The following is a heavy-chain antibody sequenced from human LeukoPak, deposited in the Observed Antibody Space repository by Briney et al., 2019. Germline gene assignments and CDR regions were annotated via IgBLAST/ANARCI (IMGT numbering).Heavy chain of an antibody. CDR2: IIPILGIA. J-gene: IGHJ5*02. Sequence: SVTVSYKASGGTFSIYAISWVRQAPGQGVEWMGRIIPILGIANYAQKFQGRVTITSDKSTITAYIELSSLRSEDTAVYYCARVRATVTNNWFDPWGQGTLVTVSS. D-gene: IGHD4-17*01. CDR3: ARVRATVTNNWFDP. V-gene: IGHV1-69*04. CDR1: GGTFSIYA.